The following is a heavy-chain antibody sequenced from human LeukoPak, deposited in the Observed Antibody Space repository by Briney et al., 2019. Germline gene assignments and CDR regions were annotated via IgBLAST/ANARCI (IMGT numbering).Heavy chain of an antibody. CDR3: ARGSPSRLREVIDY. D-gene: IGHD1-26*01. V-gene: IGHV3-21*01. CDR2: ISGSSSYI. Sequence: TGGSLRLSCATSEFTFSSYDMNWVRQAPGKGLEWVSSISGSSSYIYYADSVKGRFTISRDNAKKSLYLQMNSLRAEDTAVYYCARGSPSRLREVIDYWGQGTLVTVSS. CDR1: EFTFSSYD. J-gene: IGHJ4*02.